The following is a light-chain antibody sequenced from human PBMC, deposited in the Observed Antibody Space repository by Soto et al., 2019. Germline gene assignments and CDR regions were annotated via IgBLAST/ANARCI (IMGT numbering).Light chain of an antibody. CDR2: DAS. CDR1: QRINRH. Sequence: ELVLTKSPATLSLSPGERATLSCRAGQRINRHLAWYRQKPGQAPRLLIYDASNRATGIPARFSGSGSGTDFAPTISSLEPEDFGVYYCQQRSNWPPVTCGGGTKVDIK. V-gene: IGKV3-11*01. J-gene: IGKJ4*01. CDR3: QQRSNWPPVT.